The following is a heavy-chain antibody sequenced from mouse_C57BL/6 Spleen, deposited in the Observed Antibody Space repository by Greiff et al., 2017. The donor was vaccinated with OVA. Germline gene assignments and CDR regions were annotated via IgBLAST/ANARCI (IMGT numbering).Heavy chain of an antibody. Sequence: QVTLKESGPGILQSSQTLSLTCSFSGFSLSTSGMGVSWIRQPSGKGLEWLAHIYWDDDKRSNPSLKSRLTISKDTSRNQVFLKITSVDTADTATYYGARRRGAVEGYFDYWGKGTTLTVSS. CDR3: ARRRGAVEGYFDY. J-gene: IGHJ2*01. CDR1: GFSLSTSGMG. D-gene: IGHD1-1*01. CDR2: IYWDDDK. V-gene: IGHV8-12*01.